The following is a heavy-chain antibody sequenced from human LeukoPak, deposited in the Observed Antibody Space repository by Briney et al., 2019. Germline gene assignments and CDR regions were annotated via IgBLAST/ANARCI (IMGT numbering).Heavy chain of an antibody. J-gene: IGHJ4*02. CDR2: IYPGDSDT. Sequence: GESLKISCKGSGYSFTSYWIGWVRQMPGKGLEWMGIIYPGDSDTRYSPSFQGQVTISADKSISTAYLQWSSLKASDTAMYYCARTPRIRGVIITYYFGYWGQGTLVTVSS. CDR3: ARTPRIRGVIITYYFGY. D-gene: IGHD3-10*01. CDR1: GYSFTSYW. V-gene: IGHV5-51*01.